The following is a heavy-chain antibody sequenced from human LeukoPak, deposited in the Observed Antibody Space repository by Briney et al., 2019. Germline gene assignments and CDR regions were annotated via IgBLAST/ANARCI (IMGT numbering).Heavy chain of an antibody. D-gene: IGHD3-10*01. CDR1: GFTFNSFW. Sequence: GGSLRLSCAASGFTFNSFWMHWVRQAPGKGLVWVSDMNEYATTRRYADSVKGRFTISGDNAKNTLYLQMNNLGAEDTAMYFCARGGVQPVDYWGQGTLVIVSS. V-gene: IGHV3-74*01. CDR2: MNEYATTR. CDR3: ARGGVQPVDY. J-gene: IGHJ4*02.